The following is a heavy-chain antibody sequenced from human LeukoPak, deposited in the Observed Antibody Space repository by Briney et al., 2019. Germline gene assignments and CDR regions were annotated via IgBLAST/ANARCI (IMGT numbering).Heavy chain of an antibody. Sequence: PGGSLRLSCAVSGFSFSNFWMSWVRQAPGKGLEWVSVIYSGGSTYYADSVKGRFTISRDNSKNTLYLQMNSLRAEDTAVYYCASLGYCSSTSCPFDYWGQGTLVTVSS. D-gene: IGHD2-2*01. CDR3: ASLGYCSSTSCPFDY. J-gene: IGHJ4*02. CDR2: IYSGGST. V-gene: IGHV3-66*02. CDR1: GFSFSNFW.